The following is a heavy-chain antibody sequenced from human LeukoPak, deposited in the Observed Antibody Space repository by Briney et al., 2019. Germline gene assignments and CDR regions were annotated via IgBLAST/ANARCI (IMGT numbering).Heavy chain of an antibody. Sequence: SETLSLTCTVSGGSISDYYWSWIRQLPGKRLEWIGNIYYSGSTNYNPSLKSRVTISVDTSKNQFSLKLTSVTAAETAVYYCARGKGWLPDYWGQGTLVTVSS. D-gene: IGHD5-24*01. CDR3: ARGKGWLPDY. CDR1: GGSISDYY. J-gene: IGHJ4*02. V-gene: IGHV4-59*01. CDR2: IYYSGST.